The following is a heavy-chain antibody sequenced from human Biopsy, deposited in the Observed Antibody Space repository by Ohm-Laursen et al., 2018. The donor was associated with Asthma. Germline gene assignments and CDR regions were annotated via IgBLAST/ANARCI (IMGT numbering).Heavy chain of an antibody. J-gene: IGHJ5*02. CDR3: ARAAITGIRGWFDP. CDR1: GGYLTGHY. CDR2: IDQSGYT. D-gene: IGHD1-20*01. Sequence: SDTLSLTCTVYGGYLTGHYWNWIRQPPGKGLEWIGEIDQSGYTNYNPSLKSRVTISADTSKNQFHLNLSSVTAADTAVSFCARAAITGIRGWFDPWGQGTQVTVSS. V-gene: IGHV4-34*01.